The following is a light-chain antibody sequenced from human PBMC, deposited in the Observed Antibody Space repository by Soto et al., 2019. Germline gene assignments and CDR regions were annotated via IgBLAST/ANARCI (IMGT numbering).Light chain of an antibody. J-gene: IGKJ1*01. CDR1: QSINW. CDR2: EAS. V-gene: IGKV1-5*03. CDR3: QHYDTYSPMWT. Sequence: DIQLAQSPSTLSASVGDRLIITCRATQSINWLAWYQQKPGKAPKLLIFEASRLESGVTSRFSGSGSGTEFTLTLSSLQPDDFGTYYCQHYDTYSPMWTFGQGTKVDVK.